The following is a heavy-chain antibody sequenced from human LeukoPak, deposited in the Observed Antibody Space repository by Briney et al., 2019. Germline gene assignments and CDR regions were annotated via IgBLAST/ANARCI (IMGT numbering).Heavy chain of an antibody. V-gene: IGHV3-21*01. CDR1: GFTFSSYS. CDR3: ARGGGAMAIDAFDI. Sequence: GGSLRLSCAASGFTFSSYSMTWVRQAPGKGLEWVSSISSSSSYIYYADSVKGRFTISRDNAKNSLYLQMNSLRAEDTAVYYCARGGGAMAIDAFDIWGQGTMVTVSS. D-gene: IGHD5-18*01. CDR2: ISSSSSYI. J-gene: IGHJ3*02.